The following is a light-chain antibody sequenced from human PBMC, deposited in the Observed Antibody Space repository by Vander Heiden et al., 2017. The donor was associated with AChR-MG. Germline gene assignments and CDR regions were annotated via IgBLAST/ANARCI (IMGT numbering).Light chain of an antibody. CDR1: QSVSNNY. CDR2: GAS. Sequence: ENVLTQSPGTLSLSPGERATLPCRASQSVSNNYLAWYQQKPGQAPRLLIYGASGRATGIPDRFSGSGSGTDFTLTISRLEPEDFAVYYCLQDGGSTQTFGPGTKVEIK. J-gene: IGKJ1*01. CDR3: LQDGGSTQT. V-gene: IGKV3-20*01.